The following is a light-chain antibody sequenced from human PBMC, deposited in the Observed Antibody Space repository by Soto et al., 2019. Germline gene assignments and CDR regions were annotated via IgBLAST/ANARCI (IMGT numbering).Light chain of an antibody. V-gene: IGKV3-20*01. CDR3: KQYAVSPIT. J-gene: IGKJ5*01. Sequence: EIVLTQSPVTLSLSPGEGATLSCRASQTVSKNYLAWYHQKPGQAPRLLIYAASTRATGIPDRFSGSGSGTELTLPISSLEPEDFAVFYCKQYAVSPITFGQGTRLEI. CDR1: QTVSKNY. CDR2: AAS.